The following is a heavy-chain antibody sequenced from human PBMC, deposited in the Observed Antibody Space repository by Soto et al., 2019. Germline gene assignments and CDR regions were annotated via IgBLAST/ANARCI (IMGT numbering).Heavy chain of an antibody. D-gene: IGHD2-15*01. V-gene: IGHV4-59*08. Sequence: SSETLSLTCTVSGGSISSYYWIWIRQPPGKGLEWIGYIYYSGSTNYNPSLKSRVTMSVDTSKNQFSLKLSSVTAADTAVYYCARRYCSGGSCYSGARVGLYYFDYWGQGTLVTVSS. J-gene: IGHJ4*02. CDR2: IYYSGST. CDR3: ARRYCSGGSCYSGARVGLYYFDY. CDR1: GGSISSYY.